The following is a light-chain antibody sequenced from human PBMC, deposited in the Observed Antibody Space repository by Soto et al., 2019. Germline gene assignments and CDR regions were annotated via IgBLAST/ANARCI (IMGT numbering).Light chain of an antibody. V-gene: IGKV3-15*01. CDR2: GAS. CDR3: QQYRGWPRT. Sequence: EIVMTQSPATLSVSPGDRATLSCRASQSVSSIAWYQQKPGQPPRLLIYGASRRATNIPARFSGGGSDTEFTLTISTLQSEDFAVYYCQQYRGWPRTFGQGTKVEIK. J-gene: IGKJ1*01. CDR1: QSVSS.